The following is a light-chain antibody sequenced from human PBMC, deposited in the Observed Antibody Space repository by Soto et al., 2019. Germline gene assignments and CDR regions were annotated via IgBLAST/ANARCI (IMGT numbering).Light chain of an antibody. CDR2: AAS. CDR3: QQSYSTPMYT. Sequence: DIQMTQSPSSLSASVGDRVTITCRASQSISSYLNWYQQKPGKAPKLLIYAASSLQSGVPSRFSGSGSGTDLTLTISSLQPEDFATYYFQQSYSTPMYTFGQGTKLEIK. V-gene: IGKV1-39*01. CDR1: QSISSY. J-gene: IGKJ2*01.